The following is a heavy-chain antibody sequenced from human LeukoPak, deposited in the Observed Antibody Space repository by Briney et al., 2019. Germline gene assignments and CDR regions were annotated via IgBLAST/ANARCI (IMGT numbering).Heavy chain of an antibody. V-gene: IGHV3-9*01. D-gene: IGHD6-13*01. CDR1: GFTFDDYA. CDR2: ISWNSGSI. J-gene: IGHJ4*02. CDR3: AKASSSWLNYYFDY. Sequence: GGSLRLSCAASGFTFDDYAVHWVRQAPGKGLEWVSGISWNSGSIGYADSVKGRFTISRDNAKNSLYLQMNSLRAEDTALYYCAKASSSWLNYYFDYWGQGTLVTVSS.